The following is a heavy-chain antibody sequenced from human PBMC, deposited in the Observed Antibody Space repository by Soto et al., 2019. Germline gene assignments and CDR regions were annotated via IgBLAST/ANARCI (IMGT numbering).Heavy chain of an antibody. CDR1: GYTFTSYD. Sequence: QVQLVQSGAEAKKPGASVKVSCKASGYTFTSYDVNWVRQATGQGLEWMGWMNPNSGNTGYAQKFQRRVTMTGNTSISTAYMELSSLRSEDTAVYYCAREKQVRGFDPWGQGTLVTVSS. CDR2: MNPNSGNT. J-gene: IGHJ5*02. CDR3: AREKQVRGFDP. D-gene: IGHD6-13*01. V-gene: IGHV1-8*01.